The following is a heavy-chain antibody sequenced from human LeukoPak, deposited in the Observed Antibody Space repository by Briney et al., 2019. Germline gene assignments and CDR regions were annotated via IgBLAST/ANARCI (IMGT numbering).Heavy chain of an antibody. D-gene: IGHD5-18*01. Sequence: SQTLSLTCTVSGGSISSGGYYWSWIRQHPGKGLEWIGYIYYSGSTYYNPSPKSRVTISVDTSKNQFSLKLSSVTAADTAVYYCARITGGYSYGYFDYWGQGTLVTVSS. CDR3: ARITGGYSYGYFDY. V-gene: IGHV4-31*03. CDR1: GGSISSGGYY. CDR2: IYYSGST. J-gene: IGHJ4*02.